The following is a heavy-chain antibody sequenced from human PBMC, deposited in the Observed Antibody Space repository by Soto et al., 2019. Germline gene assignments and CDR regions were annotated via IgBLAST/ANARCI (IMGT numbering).Heavy chain of an antibody. V-gene: IGHV4-30-4*01. Sequence: PSETLSLTCTVSGGSISSGGYSWSWVRQSPGKGLEWIGHIYNSGITYYNPSLKSRVVTSIDTSRNQFSLRLNSLTAADRAVYFCARGVTVFGLVSRFWFDPWGQGTVLTVSS. D-gene: IGHD3-3*01. J-gene: IGHJ5*02. CDR1: GGSISSGGYS. CDR3: ARGVTVFGLVSRFWFDP. CDR2: IYNSGIT.